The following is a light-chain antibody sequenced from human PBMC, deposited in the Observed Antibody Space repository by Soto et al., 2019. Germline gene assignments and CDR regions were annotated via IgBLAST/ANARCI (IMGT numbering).Light chain of an antibody. CDR2: GAF. CDR1: QGVSSSY. J-gene: IGKJ4*01. V-gene: IGKV3-20*01. CDR3: QHCRTS. Sequence: EIVLTQSPGTLSLSPGERATLSCRASQGVSSSYLAWYQQKPGQPPRLLIYGAFSRATGIPDRFSGSGSGTDFTLTITRLEPEDFAVYYCQHCRTSFGGGTKVEMK.